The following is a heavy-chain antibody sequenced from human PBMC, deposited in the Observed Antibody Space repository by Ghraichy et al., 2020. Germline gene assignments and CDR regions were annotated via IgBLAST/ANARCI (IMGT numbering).Heavy chain of an antibody. D-gene: IGHD3-3*01. Sequence: SCAASGFTFTNVWMGWVRQAPGKGLECVGRIKTKSGGGTIDYAAPVKGRFTISRDDSKNTQYLEMNSLKTEDTAIYYCTTDFWSAYFGSWGQGTLVTVSS. V-gene: IGHV3-15*01. J-gene: IGHJ5*01. CDR1: GFTFTNVW. CDR2: IKTKSGGGTI. CDR3: TTDFWSAYFGS.